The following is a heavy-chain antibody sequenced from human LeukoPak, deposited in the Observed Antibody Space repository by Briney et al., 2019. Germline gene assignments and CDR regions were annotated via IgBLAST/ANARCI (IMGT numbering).Heavy chain of an antibody. D-gene: IGHD4-17*01. J-gene: IGHJ2*01. V-gene: IGHV4-39*07. Sequence: NPSETLSLTCTVSGGSINNTLFYWGWIRQPPGKGLEWIGTVYYDGINYSSPSLKSRVTMSVDTSKNQFSLKLSSVTAADTAVYYCARDRGGATVTTGMKYFDLWGRGTLVTVSS. CDR2: VYYDGIN. CDR3: ARDRGGATVTTGMKYFDL. CDR1: GGSINNTLFY.